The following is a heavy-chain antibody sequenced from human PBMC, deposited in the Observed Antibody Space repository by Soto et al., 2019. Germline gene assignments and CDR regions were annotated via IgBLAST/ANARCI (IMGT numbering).Heavy chain of an antibody. CDR2: IIPIFGTA. D-gene: IGHD6-13*01. J-gene: IGHJ6*02. CDR3: AIAAAPTLSILPYYYYGMDV. CDR1: GGTFSSYA. Sequence: SVKVSCKASGGTFSSYAISWVRQAPGQGLERMGGIIPIFGTANYAQKLKGRVTITADESTSTDYKEQSSLRSEDTAVYYCAIAAAPTLSILPYYYYGMDVWGQGTTVTVSS. V-gene: IGHV1-69*13.